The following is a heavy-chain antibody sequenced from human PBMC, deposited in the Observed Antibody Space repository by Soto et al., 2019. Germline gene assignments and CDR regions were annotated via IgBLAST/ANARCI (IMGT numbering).Heavy chain of an antibody. CDR3: GRVMKINSGYGQPGLFSSRMYYYYYMDV. D-gene: IGHD5-12*01. Sequence: GGSLRLSCAASGFTVSSNYMSWVRQAPGKGLEWVSVIHSGGSTYYADSVKGRFTISRDNSKNTLYLQMSSLRAEDTAVYYCGRVMKINSGYGQPGLFSSRMYYYYYMDVWGKGTTVTVSS. CDR2: IHSGGST. J-gene: IGHJ6*03. V-gene: IGHV3-66*01. CDR1: GFTVSSNY.